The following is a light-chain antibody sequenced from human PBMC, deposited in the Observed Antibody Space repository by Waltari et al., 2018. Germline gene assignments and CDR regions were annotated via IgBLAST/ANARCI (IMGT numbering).Light chain of an antibody. CDR3: SSITGSSTWV. CDR1: SNDVGSYNH. Sequence: QSALTQPPSVPGSPGHSVTLSCTGTSNDVGSYNHFPWYQQPPGTAPRLIIYEVTYRPSGVPDRFSGSKSGNTASLTISGLQAQDEADYYCSSITGSSTWVFGGGTKLTVL. J-gene: IGLJ3*02. CDR2: EVT. V-gene: IGLV2-18*02.